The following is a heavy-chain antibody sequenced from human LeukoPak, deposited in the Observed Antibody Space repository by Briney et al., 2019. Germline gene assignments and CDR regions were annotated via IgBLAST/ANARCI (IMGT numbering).Heavy chain of an antibody. V-gene: IGHV4-59*08. Sequence: SETLSLTCTVSGGSLSSDYWSWIRQPPGKGLEYLGYIYDTGSTNYNPSLDSRVTISVDTSKNQFSLKLRSVTAADTAVYYCARGGIAARRGFDYWGQGTLVTVSS. CDR2: IYDTGST. D-gene: IGHD6-6*01. J-gene: IGHJ4*02. CDR1: GGSLSSDY. CDR3: ARGGIAARRGFDY.